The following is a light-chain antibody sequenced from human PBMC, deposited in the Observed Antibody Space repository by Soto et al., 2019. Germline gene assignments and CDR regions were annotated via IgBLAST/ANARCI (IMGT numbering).Light chain of an antibody. Sequence: DIQMTQSPSSLSASVGDRVTITCRASQSVATYLNWYQQKPGKAPKLLIYATSTLQSGVPSRFSGSGSGADFTLTITSLAREDFATYYCQQQYNALPITFGQGTRLEIK. CDR2: ATS. CDR3: QQQYNALPIT. J-gene: IGKJ5*01. CDR1: QSVATY. V-gene: IGKV1-39*01.